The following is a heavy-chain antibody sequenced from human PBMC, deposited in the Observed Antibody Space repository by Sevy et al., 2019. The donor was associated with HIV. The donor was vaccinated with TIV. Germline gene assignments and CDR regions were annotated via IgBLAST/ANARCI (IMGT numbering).Heavy chain of an antibody. CDR3: VSLVTAVVYYFDY. CDR2: FYLGGST. CDR1: GYSISSGYY. V-gene: IGHV4-38-2*02. J-gene: IGHJ4*02. D-gene: IGHD5-18*01. Sequence: SETLSLTCTVSGYSISSGYYWGWIRQSQGKGLEWIGSFYLGGSTYYNPSLKSRVTISPDSSKNRFSLKLNSVTAADTAVYFCVSLVTAVVYYFDYWGQGTLVTVSS.